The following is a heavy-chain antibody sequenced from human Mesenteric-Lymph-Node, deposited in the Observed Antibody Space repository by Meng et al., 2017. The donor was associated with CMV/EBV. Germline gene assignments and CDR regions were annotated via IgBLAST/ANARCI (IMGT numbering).Heavy chain of an antibody. CDR1: GGSISSHF. V-gene: IGHV4-59*11. J-gene: IGHJ6*02. CDR2: VYDSGTN. CDR3: ARASEFWSGRDFYAVMDV. Sequence: SETLSLTCTVSGGSISSHFWNWVRQPPGKGLEWVGDVYDSGTNKYNPSLKSRITISLNTSRKQFSLILSSVTAADTAVYYCARASEFWSGRDFYAVMDVWGQGTTVTVSS. D-gene: IGHD3-3*01.